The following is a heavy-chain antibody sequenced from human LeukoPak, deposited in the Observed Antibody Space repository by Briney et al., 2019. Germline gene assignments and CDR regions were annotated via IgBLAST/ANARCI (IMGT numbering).Heavy chain of an antibody. Sequence: ASVKVSCKASGYTFSSYGISWVRQAPGQGLEWMGRINPNSGGTNYAQKFQGRVTMTRDTSISTAYMGLSRLRSDDTAVYYCAPESMLYYYDSSGYTGWGQGTLVTVSS. D-gene: IGHD3-22*01. CDR2: INPNSGGT. CDR3: APESMLYYYDSSGYTG. J-gene: IGHJ4*02. V-gene: IGHV1-2*06. CDR1: GYTFSSYG.